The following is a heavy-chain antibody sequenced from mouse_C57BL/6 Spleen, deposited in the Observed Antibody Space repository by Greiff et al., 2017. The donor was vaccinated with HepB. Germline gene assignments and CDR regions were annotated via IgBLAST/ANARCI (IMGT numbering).Heavy chain of an antibody. CDR3: PYSNFHWYFDV. V-gene: IGHV3-6*01. CDR1: GYSITSGYY. J-gene: IGHJ1*03. CDR2: ISYDGSN. D-gene: IGHD2-5*01. Sequence: VQLQQSGPGLVKPSQSLSLTCSVTGYSITSGYYWNWIRQFPGNKLEWMGYISYDGSNNYNPSLKNRISITRDTSKNQFFLKLNSVTTEDTATYYCPYSNFHWYFDVWGTGTTVTVSS.